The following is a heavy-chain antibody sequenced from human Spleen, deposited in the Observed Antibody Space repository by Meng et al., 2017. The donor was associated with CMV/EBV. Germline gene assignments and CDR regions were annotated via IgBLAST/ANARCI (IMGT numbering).Heavy chain of an antibody. Sequence: QLRRWGAGLLKPSETLSLTCAVYGGSFSGYYWSWIRQPPGKGLEWIGEINHSGSTNYNPSLKSRVTISVDTSKNQFSLKLSSVTAADTAVYYCARYAWHSMMPFDYWGQGTLVTVSS. CDR3: ARYAWHSMMPFDY. CDR2: INHSGST. J-gene: IGHJ4*02. CDR1: GGSFSGYY. D-gene: IGHD3-22*01. V-gene: IGHV4-34*01.